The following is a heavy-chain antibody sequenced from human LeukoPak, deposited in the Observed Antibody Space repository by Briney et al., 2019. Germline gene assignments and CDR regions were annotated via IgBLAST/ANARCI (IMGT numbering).Heavy chain of an antibody. CDR1: GGSISSHF. V-gene: IGHV4-59*08. D-gene: IGHD4-23*01. Sequence: SETLSLTCAVSGGSISSHFWSWIRQAPGKGLEWIGYMYYSGSSNYNPSLKSRVTISVDTSKNQFSLKLISVTAADTAVYYCATSGLYGGNSIDAFDIWGEGAMVTVSS. CDR2: MYYSGSS. CDR3: ATSGLYGGNSIDAFDI. J-gene: IGHJ3*02.